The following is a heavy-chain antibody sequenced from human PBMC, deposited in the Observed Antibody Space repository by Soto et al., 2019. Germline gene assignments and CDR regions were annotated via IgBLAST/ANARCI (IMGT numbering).Heavy chain of an antibody. V-gene: IGHV1-18*01. CDR1: GYTFTSFG. CDR2: ISTYNGDT. Sequence: ASVKVSCKASGYTFTSFGISWVRQVPGQGLEWMGWISTYNGDTNYAQHLQGRVTMTTDTSTSTAYMELRSLRSDDTAVYYCARGYCSLTSCPFDFWGQGALVTVSS. D-gene: IGHD2-2*01. CDR3: ARGYCSLTSCPFDF. J-gene: IGHJ4*02.